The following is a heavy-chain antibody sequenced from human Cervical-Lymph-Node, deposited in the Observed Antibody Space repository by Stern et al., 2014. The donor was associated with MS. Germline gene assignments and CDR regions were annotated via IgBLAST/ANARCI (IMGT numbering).Heavy chain of an antibody. CDR3: ASSLVASGH. Sequence: QVQLVQSGAEVKKPGSSVKVSCKASGGTFTTHPITWWRQAPGQGLEWMGGIIPFLNTANYEQKFQGRITITADKSTGTTYMEISSLRSDDTAVYYCASSLVASGHWGQGTLVIVS. J-gene: IGHJ4*02. V-gene: IGHV1-69*06. CDR1: GGTFTTHP. D-gene: IGHD2-8*02. CDR2: IIPFLNTA.